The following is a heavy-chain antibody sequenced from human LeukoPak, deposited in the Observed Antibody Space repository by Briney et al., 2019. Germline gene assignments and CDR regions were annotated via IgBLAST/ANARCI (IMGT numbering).Heavy chain of an antibody. CDR2: IWYDGSQE. CDR3: ARDLAAARLDF. CDR1: GFTFSNHV. J-gene: IGHJ4*02. D-gene: IGHD6-6*01. V-gene: IGHV3-33*01. Sequence: PGGSLRLSCAASGFTFSNHVMHWVRQAPGKGLEWVANIWYDGSQEYYADTVKGRFTISRDISKNTLYLQMNSLRAEDTAVYYCARDLAAARLDFRGQGTLVTVSS.